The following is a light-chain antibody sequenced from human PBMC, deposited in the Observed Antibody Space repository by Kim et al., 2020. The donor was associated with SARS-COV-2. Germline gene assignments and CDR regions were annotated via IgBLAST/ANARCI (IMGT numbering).Light chain of an antibody. CDR2: DAS. Sequence: DIQMTQSPSTLSASVGDRVTITCRASQSISSWLAWYQQKPGKAPKLLIYDASFLESGVPSRFSGSGSGTEFTLTISSLQPDDLATYYCQQYNTYSYTFGQGTKLEI. CDR3: QQYNTYSYT. V-gene: IGKV1-5*01. CDR1: QSISSW. J-gene: IGKJ2*01.